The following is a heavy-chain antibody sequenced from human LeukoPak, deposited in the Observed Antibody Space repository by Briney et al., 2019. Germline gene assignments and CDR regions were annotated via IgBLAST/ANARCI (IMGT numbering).Heavy chain of an antibody. Sequence: GEFLKISCKGSGYSFSSYWIGWVRQMPGKGLEWMGIIYPGDSDTRYSPSFQGQVTISADKSISTAYLQWSSLKASDTAMYYCARPSYYDSSGYFADAFDIWGQGTMVTVSS. CDR1: GYSFSSYW. D-gene: IGHD3-22*01. CDR2: IYPGDSDT. CDR3: ARPSYYDSSGYFADAFDI. J-gene: IGHJ3*02. V-gene: IGHV5-51*01.